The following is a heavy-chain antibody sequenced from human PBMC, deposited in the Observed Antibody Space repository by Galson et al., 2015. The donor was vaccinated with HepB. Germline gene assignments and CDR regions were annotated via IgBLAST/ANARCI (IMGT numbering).Heavy chain of an antibody. Sequence: SLRLSCAASGFTFSSYAMYWVRQAPGKGLEYVSGISSDGGSTYYANSVKGRFTISRDNSKNMVDLQMGSLRGEDMAVYYCARGARWELLPVNFDHWGQGTLVTVSS. V-gene: IGHV3-64*01. J-gene: IGHJ4*02. CDR1: GFTFSSYA. CDR3: ARGARWELLPVNFDH. CDR2: ISSDGGST. D-gene: IGHD1-26*01.